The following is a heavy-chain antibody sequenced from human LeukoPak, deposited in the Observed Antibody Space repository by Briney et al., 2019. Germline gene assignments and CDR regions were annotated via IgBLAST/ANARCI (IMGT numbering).Heavy chain of an antibody. J-gene: IGHJ4*02. CDR1: GGSISSSSYY. CDR3: TTDHRTIYGVVFPDY. D-gene: IGHD3-3*01. V-gene: IGHV4-39*07. Sequence: SETLSLTCTVSGGSISSSSYYWGWIRQPPGKGLEWIGSIYYSGSTYYNPSLKSRVTISVDTSKNQFSLKLSSVTAEDTAVYYCTTDHRTIYGVVFPDYWGQGTLVTVSS. CDR2: IYYSGST.